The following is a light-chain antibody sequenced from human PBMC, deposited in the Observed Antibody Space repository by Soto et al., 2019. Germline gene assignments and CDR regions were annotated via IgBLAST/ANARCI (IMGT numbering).Light chain of an antibody. V-gene: IGKV3-11*01. J-gene: IGKJ4*01. CDR3: QDRNNLPLT. CDR2: DAS. CDR1: QNINSF. Sequence: DIVLTQSPVNLSLSPGERATLSCRASQNINSFLAWYQQRPGQAPRLLIYDASTRATGIPARFNGRGSVTDFSLTISDLAPEDSAVYYCQDRNNLPLTFGGGTKVESK.